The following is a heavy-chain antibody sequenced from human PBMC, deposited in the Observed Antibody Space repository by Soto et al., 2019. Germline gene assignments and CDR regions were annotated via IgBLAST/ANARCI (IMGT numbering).Heavy chain of an antibody. CDR3: ARRKGGIYAFDI. V-gene: IGHV4-39*01. J-gene: IGHJ3*02. CDR1: GGSIIGSSSY. CDR2: IYYSGNT. Sequence: SATLSLTCTVSGGSIIGSSSYWDWIRQPPGKGLEWIGSIYYSGNTYYNPSLKSRVTISVDTSENQVSLRLTSVTAADTAVYHCARRKGGIYAFDIWGQGTMVTVSS.